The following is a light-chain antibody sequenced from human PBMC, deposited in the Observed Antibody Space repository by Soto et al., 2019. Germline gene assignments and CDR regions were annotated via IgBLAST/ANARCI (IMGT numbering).Light chain of an antibody. V-gene: IGKV1-33*01. CDR1: QDISNY. CDR2: DAS. Sequence: DIEMTQSPSSLSASVGDRVTITCQASQDISNYLNWYQQKTGRAPKLLIYDASRLESGVSSRFSGSGSGTHFTFTISSLQPDDIATYYCQQYEDFPLTVGQGTRLDIK. CDR3: QQYEDFPLT. J-gene: IGKJ5*01.